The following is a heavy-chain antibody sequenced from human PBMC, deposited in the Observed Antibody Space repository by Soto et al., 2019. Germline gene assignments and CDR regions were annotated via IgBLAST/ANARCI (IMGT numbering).Heavy chain of an antibody. D-gene: IGHD1-26*01. CDR3: TTVIPKWKWELGP. V-gene: IGHV3-15*05. CDR1: GFTFSNAW. CDR2: IKSKTDGGTT. Sequence: PGGSLRLSCAAFGFTFSNAWMRWVRQAPGKGLEWVGRIKSKTDGGTTDYAGPVKGRFTISRHDSKNTLYVQMNSLKTEDTAVYYCTTVIPKWKWELGPRGQGTLVTLSS. J-gene: IGHJ5*02.